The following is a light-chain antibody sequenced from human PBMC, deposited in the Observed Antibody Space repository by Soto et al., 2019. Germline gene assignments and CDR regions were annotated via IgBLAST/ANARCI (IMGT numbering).Light chain of an antibody. CDR3: KQYYNWPRT. CDR2: GAS. V-gene: IGKV3-15*01. Sequence: TAIAQTLATRCGVAGASAPLSCRVSQGVSSNLAWYQHKPGQAPRLLTYGASPRATGIPDRFSGSGSGTDFTLEISRVESEDVAVYYCKQYYNWPRTVGHGTKVDIK. J-gene: IGKJ1*01. CDR1: QGVSSN.